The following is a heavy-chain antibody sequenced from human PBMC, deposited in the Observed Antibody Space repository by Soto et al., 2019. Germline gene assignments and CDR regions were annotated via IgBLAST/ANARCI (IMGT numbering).Heavy chain of an antibody. Sequence: LSETLSLTCAVYGGSFSGYYWSWIRQPPGKGLEWIGEINHSGSTNYNPSLKSRVTISVDTSKNQFSLKLSSVTAADTAVYYCARGRPYLYYYYGMDVWGQGTTVTSP. J-gene: IGHJ6*02. CDR2: INHSGST. CDR1: GGSFSGYY. V-gene: IGHV4-34*01. CDR3: ARGRPYLYYYYGMDV.